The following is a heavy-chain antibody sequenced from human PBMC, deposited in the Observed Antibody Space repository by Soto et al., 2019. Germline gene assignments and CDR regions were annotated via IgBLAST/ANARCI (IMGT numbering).Heavy chain of an antibody. J-gene: IGHJ4*02. CDR3: AYNSGRAGSSSDY. D-gene: IGHD6-25*01. V-gene: IGHV1-69*05. CDR2: IIPIFGTA. Sequence: SVKVSCKASGGTFSSYAISWVRQAPGQGLEWMGGIIPIFGTANYAQKLQGRVTMTTDTSTSTAYMELRSLRSDDTAVYYCAYNSGRAGSSSDYWGQGTLVTVSS. CDR1: GGTFSSYA.